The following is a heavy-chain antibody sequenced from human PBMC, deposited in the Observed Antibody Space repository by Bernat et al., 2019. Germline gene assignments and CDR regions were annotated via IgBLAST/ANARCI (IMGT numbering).Heavy chain of an antibody. CDR3: AKETVKYSYGSNWFDP. J-gene: IGHJ5*02. V-gene: IGHV3-13*05. CDR1: GFTFSSYD. CDR2: IGTAGDP. D-gene: IGHD5-18*01. Sequence: EVQLVESGGGLVQPGGSLRLSCAASGFTFSSYDMHWVRQATGKGLEWVSAIGTAGDPYYPGSVKGRFTISRENAKNTLYLQMNSLRAEDTAVYYCAKETVKYSYGSNWFDPWGQGTLVTVSS.